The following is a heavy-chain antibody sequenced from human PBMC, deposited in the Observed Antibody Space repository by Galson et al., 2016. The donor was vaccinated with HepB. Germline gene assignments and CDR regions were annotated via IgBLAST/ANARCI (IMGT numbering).Heavy chain of an antibody. CDR3: ARGGGAYANSWRGD. CDR2: INQRGDT. Sequence: SETLSLTCGVYGASLSGYYWSWIRQAPGRGLEWIGEINQRGDTNYNPSLKSRVTISIDMSKNQFSLQLTSVTAADTAVYYCARGGGAYANSWRGDWGQGTLVTVSS. V-gene: IGHV4-34*01. CDR1: GASLSGYY. J-gene: IGHJ4*02. D-gene: IGHD6-13*01.